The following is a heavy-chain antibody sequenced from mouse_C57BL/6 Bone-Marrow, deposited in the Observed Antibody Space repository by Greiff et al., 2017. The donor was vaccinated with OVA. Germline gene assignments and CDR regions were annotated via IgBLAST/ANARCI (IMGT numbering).Heavy chain of an antibody. V-gene: IGHV1-9*01. CDR2: ILPGSGST. CDR3: ARASNGRRGFYYAMDY. J-gene: IGHJ4*01. Sequence: QVQLQQSGAELMKPGASVKLSCKATGYTFTGYWIEWVKQRPGHGLEWIGEILPGSGSTNYNEKFKGKATFTADTSSNTAYMQLSSLTTEDSAIYYCARASNGRRGFYYAMDYWGQGTSVTVSS. CDR1: GYTFTGYW. D-gene: IGHD2-5*01.